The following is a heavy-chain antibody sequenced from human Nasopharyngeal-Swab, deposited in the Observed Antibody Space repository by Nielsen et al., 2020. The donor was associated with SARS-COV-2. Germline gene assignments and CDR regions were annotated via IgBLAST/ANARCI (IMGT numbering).Heavy chain of an antibody. D-gene: IGHD2-2*02. J-gene: IGHJ4*02. CDR3: ARDGGGCSSTSCYT. Sequence: GESLKISCAASGFTFSSYSMNWVRQAPGKWLEWVSSISSSSSYIYYADSVKGRFTISRDNAKNSLYLQMNSLRAEDTAVYYCARDGGGCSSTSCYTWGQGTLVTVSS. V-gene: IGHV3-21*01. CDR1: GFTFSSYS. CDR2: ISSSSSYI.